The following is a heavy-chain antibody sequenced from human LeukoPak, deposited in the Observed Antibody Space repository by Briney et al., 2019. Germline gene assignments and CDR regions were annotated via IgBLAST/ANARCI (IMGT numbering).Heavy chain of an antibody. Sequence: GGSLRLSCAASGFTFSDYYMSWIRQAPGKGLEWVSYISSSGSTIYYADSVKGRFTISRDNSKNSLYLQMNSLRAEDTAVYYCAREWAVAGTDDAFDIWGQGTMVTVSS. J-gene: IGHJ3*02. V-gene: IGHV3-11*04. CDR3: AREWAVAGTDDAFDI. CDR1: GFTFSDYY. CDR2: ISSSGSTI. D-gene: IGHD6-19*01.